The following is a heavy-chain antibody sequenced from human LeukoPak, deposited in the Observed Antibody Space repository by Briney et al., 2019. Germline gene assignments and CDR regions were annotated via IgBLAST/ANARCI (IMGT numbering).Heavy chain of an antibody. CDR3: ARGGGLDV. Sequence: GGSLRLSCAGAGFTFSSYWMNWARQAPGKGLEWVASINHNGNVNYYVDSVKGRFTISRDNAKNSLYLQMSNLRAEDTAVYFCARGGGLDVWGQGATVTVSS. CDR1: GFTFSSYW. V-gene: IGHV3-7*03. CDR2: INHNGNVN. D-gene: IGHD3-16*01. J-gene: IGHJ6*02.